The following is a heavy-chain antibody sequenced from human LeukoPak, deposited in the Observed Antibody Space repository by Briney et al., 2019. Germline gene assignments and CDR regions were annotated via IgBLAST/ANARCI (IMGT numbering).Heavy chain of an antibody. V-gene: IGHV1-2*02. Sequence: ASVKVSCKASGYTFTGYYMHWVRQAPGQGLEWMGWINPNSGGTNYAQKLQGRVTMTTDTSTSTAYMELRSLRSDDTAVYYCARDPMVRGDYYGMDVWGQGTTVTVSS. J-gene: IGHJ6*02. CDR3: ARDPMVRGDYYGMDV. D-gene: IGHD3-10*01. CDR1: GYTFTGYY. CDR2: INPNSGGT.